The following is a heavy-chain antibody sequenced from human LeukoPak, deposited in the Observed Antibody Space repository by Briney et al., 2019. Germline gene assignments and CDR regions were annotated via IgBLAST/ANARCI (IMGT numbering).Heavy chain of an antibody. CDR3: ASITPLDY. V-gene: IGHV3-66*02. CDR2: IYSGGTT. D-gene: IGHD3-3*01. Sequence: PGGSLRLSCAASGFTVSSNYMSWVRQAPGKGLEWVSVIYSGGTTNHADSVKGRFTVSRDNSKNTLYLQMNSLRAEDTAVYYCASITPLDYWGQGTLVTVSS. CDR1: GFTVSSNY. J-gene: IGHJ4*02.